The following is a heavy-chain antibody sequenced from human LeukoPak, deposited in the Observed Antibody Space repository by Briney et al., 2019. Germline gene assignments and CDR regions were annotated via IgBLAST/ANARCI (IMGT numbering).Heavy chain of an antibody. D-gene: IGHD1-14*01. CDR2: IYYSGST. J-gene: IGHJ4*02. CDR1: GCSISRCGYY. Sequence: SETLSLTCTVSGCSISRCGYYWSWIRQHPGKGLEWIGYIYYSGSTYYNPSLKGRVTISVDTSKNQFSLKLSSVTAADTAVYYCARAPRSGFSLDYWGQGTLVTVSS. CDR3: ARAPRSGFSLDY. V-gene: IGHV4-31*03.